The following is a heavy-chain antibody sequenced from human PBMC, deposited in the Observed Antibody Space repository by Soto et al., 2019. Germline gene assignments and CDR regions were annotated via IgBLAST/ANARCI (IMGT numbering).Heavy chain of an antibody. CDR3: AREGGRHCSPTRCYNAFDI. J-gene: IGHJ3*02. CDR1: GFSFSAFS. CDR2: ISSSSSTI. V-gene: IGHV3-48*02. D-gene: IGHD2-2*02. Sequence: EVQLVESGGGLVQPGGSLRLSCVSSGFSFSAFSMNWVRQAPGKGLEWVSYISSSSSTIYYADSVKGRLNISRDNAKNSLFLQMDSLRDEDKAVYYCAREGGRHCSPTRCYNAFDIWGQGTMVTVSS.